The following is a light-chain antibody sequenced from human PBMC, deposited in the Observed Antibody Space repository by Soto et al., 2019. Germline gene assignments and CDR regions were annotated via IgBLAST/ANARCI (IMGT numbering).Light chain of an antibody. V-gene: IGKV3-20*01. J-gene: IGKJ3*01. CDR2: GAS. Sequence: EIVLTQSPGTLSLSPGERATLSCRASQTISNNYLAWYQQKPGQAPRLLISGASSRATGIQDRFSGSGSGTDFTLTISRLEPEDFAVYYCQQYGTSPLFTFGPGTKVDLK. CDR1: QTISNNY. CDR3: QQYGTSPLFT.